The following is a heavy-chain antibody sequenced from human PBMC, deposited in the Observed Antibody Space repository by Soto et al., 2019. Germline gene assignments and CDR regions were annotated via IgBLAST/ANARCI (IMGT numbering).Heavy chain of an antibody. CDR1: GFTFSTFG. D-gene: IGHD7-27*01. CDR3: ARALGTGSFDY. V-gene: IGHV3-23*01. Sequence: QLLESGGGLVQPGGSLRLSCAASGFTFSTFGMNWVRQAPGKGLEWVSLINDSGGNTFYADSVKGRFTISRDNSKNTLYLQMNSLRAEDTAVYYCARALGTGSFDYWGQGTLVTVSS. J-gene: IGHJ4*02. CDR2: INDSGGNT.